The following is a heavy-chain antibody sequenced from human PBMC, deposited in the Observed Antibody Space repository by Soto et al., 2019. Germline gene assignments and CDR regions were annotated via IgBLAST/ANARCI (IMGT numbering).Heavy chain of an antibody. V-gene: IGHV4-31*03. D-gene: IGHD5-18*01. CDR1: GGSIRSGGYY. CDR3: ARDRLMATAGTARHYFGLDV. CDR2: IYYSGNT. Sequence: QVQLQESGPGLVKPSQTLSLTCTVSGGSIRSGGYYWSWVRQNPRRGLEWIGNIYYSGNTYYNPSLKIRLTISVDTSKSPFSLNLSSVTAADTAVYYCARDRLMATAGTARHYFGLDVWGQGTTVTVSS. J-gene: IGHJ6*02.